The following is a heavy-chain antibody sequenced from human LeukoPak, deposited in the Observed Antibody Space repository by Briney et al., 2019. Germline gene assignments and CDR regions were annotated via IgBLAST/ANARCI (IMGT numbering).Heavy chain of an antibody. CDR1: GYTFTSYG. J-gene: IGHJ6*03. CDR3: ARVPPIFGVVPAFYYYMDV. D-gene: IGHD3-3*01. V-gene: IGHV1-18*01. Sequence: GASVKVSCKASGYTFTSYGISWVRQAPGQGLEWMGWITAYNGNTNYAQKLQGRVTMTTDTSTSTAYMELRSLRSDDTAVYYCARVPPIFGVVPAFYYYMDVWGKGTTVTVSS. CDR2: ITAYNGNT.